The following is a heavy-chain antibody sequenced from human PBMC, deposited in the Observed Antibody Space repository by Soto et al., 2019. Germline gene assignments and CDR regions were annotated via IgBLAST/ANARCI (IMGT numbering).Heavy chain of an antibody. CDR3: VRPVPLTHVDRGYYFDH. CDR1: GGFLSRSGFY. Sequence: PSETLSLTCSVSGGFLSRSGFYWGWIRRPPGKGLEWIGHVYSSGNTYYNPSLKSRITISVDTSRSQFSLKLTSMTAADTAVYYCVRPVPLTHVDRGYYFDHWGLGTLVTVSS. CDR2: VYSSGNT. D-gene: IGHD6-13*01. J-gene: IGHJ4*02. V-gene: IGHV4-39*01.